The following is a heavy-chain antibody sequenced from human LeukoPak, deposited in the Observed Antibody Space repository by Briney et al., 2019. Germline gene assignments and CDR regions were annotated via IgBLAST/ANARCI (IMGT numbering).Heavy chain of an antibody. D-gene: IGHD1-26*01. J-gene: IGHJ3*02. Sequence: GGSLRLSCAASGFTFLSHSMHWVRHSPGKGLEWVSSISYNGNYIYYIDSVRGRFSISRDIAKSSLFLQMNSLTVEDTGVYYCARDLMGAEDAFDIWGQGTMVTVSS. V-gene: IGHV3-21*01. CDR3: ARDLMGAEDAFDI. CDR1: GFTFLSHS. CDR2: ISYNGNYI.